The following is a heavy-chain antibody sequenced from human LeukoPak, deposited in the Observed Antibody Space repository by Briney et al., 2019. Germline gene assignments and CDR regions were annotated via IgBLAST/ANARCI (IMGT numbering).Heavy chain of an antibody. V-gene: IGHV3-7*01. J-gene: IGHJ6*04. CDR1: GFTFGSYW. CDR2: IKTDGSET. Sequence: GGSLRLSCAASGFTFGSYWMTWMRQTPGKGLEWVANIKTDGSETYYLDSVKGRFTISRDNAKKSLYLQMNSLRAEDTAVYYCAELGITMIGGVWGKGTAVTISS. D-gene: IGHD3-10*02. CDR3: AELGITMIGGV.